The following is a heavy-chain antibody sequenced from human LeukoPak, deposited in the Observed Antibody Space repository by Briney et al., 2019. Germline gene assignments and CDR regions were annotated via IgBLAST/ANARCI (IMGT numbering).Heavy chain of an antibody. CDR2: INPNSGGT. CDR1: GYTFTGYY. J-gene: IGHJ4*02. Sequence: ASVKVSCKASGYTFTGYYMHWVRQAPGQGLEWMGWINPNSGGTNYAQKFQGRVTMTRDTSISTAYMGLSRLRSDDTAVCYCARAVFRPAAVDYWGQGTLVTVSS. CDR3: ARAVFRPAAVDY. V-gene: IGHV1-2*02. D-gene: IGHD2-2*01.